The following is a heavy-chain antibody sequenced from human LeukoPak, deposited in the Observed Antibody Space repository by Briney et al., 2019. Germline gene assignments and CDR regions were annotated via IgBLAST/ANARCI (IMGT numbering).Heavy chain of an antibody. J-gene: IGHJ3*01. Sequence: GGSLRLSCAASGFTFSSYGMHWVRQAPGKGLEWVAVISYDGSNKYFADSVKGRFTISRDNSKNTLYLQMNSLRAEDTAVYYCARDIVVTTTYAFDVWGQGTMVTVSS. D-gene: IGHD3-22*01. V-gene: IGHV3-30*03. CDR3: ARDIVVTTTYAFDV. CDR2: ISYDGSNK. CDR1: GFTFSSYG.